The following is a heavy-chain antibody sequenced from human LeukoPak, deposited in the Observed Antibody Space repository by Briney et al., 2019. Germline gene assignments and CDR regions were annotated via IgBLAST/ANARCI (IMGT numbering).Heavy chain of an antibody. D-gene: IGHD4-17*01. J-gene: IGHJ4*02. V-gene: IGHV3-30*02. CDR2: IRYDGSNK. CDR1: GFTFSSYG. CDR3: AKDHDPDYGDQPDY. Sequence: GGSLRLSCAASGFTFSSYGMHWVRQAPGKGLEWVALIRYDGSNKYYADSVKGRFTISRDNSKNTLYLQMNSLRAEDTAVYYCAKDHDPDYGDQPDYWGQGTLVTVSS.